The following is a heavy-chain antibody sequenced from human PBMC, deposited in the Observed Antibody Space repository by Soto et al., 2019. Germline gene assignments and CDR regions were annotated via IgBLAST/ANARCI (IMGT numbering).Heavy chain of an antibody. CDR1: GFTFTRYS. CDR2: ISSTTNYI. J-gene: IGHJ4*02. Sequence: XGALRLSCSAAGFTFTRYSMNWVRQAPGKGLEWVSSISSTTNYIYYGDSMKGRFTISRDNAKNSLYLEMNSLRAEDTAVYYCARESEDLTSNFDYWGQGTLVTVSS. V-gene: IGHV3-21*06. CDR3: ARESEDLTSNFDY.